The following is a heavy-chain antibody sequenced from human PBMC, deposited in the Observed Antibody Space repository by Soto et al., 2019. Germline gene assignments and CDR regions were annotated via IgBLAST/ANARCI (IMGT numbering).Heavy chain of an antibody. Sequence: QVQLVQSGAEVKKPGSSIKVSCKASGGTFIGHTFTWVRQVPGQGLAWMGGITPIFGASNYAQIFQGRVTITSHESFSIVYMEMSSLRPEDTAVYYCATLRPATSRPTVTMVRVVLNGYFDYWGQGTPVTVSS. V-gene: IGHV1-69*01. CDR3: ATLRPATSRPTVTMVRVVLNGYFDY. CDR2: ITPIFGAS. J-gene: IGHJ4*02. CDR1: GGTFIGHT. D-gene: IGHD3-10*01.